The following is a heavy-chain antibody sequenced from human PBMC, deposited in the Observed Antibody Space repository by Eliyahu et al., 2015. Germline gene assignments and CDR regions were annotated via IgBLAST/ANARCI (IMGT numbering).Heavy chain of an antibody. CDR2: INTNTGNP. CDR3: AINSRDRGAFDI. CDR1: GYTFSNYA. Sequence: QVQLVQSGSELKKPGASVKVSCKASGYTFSNYAMNWVRQAPGQGLEWMGWINTNTGNPTYAQGFTGRLAFSLDTSVSTAYLQISSLKAEDTGVYYCAINSRDRGAFDIWGQGTMVTVSS. V-gene: IGHV7-4-1*02. D-gene: IGHD2-15*01. J-gene: IGHJ3*02.